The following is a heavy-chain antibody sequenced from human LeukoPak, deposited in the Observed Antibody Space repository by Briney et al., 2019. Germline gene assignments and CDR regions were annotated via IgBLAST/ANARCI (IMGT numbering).Heavy chain of an antibody. J-gene: IGHJ4*02. V-gene: IGHV4-59*01. D-gene: IGHD5-18*01. CDR3: ARVGRIQLWASFDY. CDR1: GGSISSYY. Sequence: PSETLSLTCTVSGGSISSYYWSWIRKPPGKGLEWIGYIYYSGSTNYNPSLKSRVTISVDTSKNQFSLKLSSVTAADTAVYYCARVGRIQLWASFDYWGQGTLVTVSS. CDR2: IYYSGST.